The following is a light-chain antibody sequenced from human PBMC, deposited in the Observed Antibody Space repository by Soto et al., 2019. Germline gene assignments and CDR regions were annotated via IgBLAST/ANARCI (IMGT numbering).Light chain of an antibody. Sequence: NFMLAQPHSVSESPGKTVTISCTGSSGTVVTNYVQWYQQRPGSAPTTVIYEDNQRPSGVPDRFSGSIDRSSNSAALTISGLKTEDEADYYCQASDSRNHFVFGGGTKLTVL. V-gene: IGLV6-57*02. CDR3: QASDSRNHFV. J-gene: IGLJ2*01. CDR1: SGTVVTNY. CDR2: EDN.